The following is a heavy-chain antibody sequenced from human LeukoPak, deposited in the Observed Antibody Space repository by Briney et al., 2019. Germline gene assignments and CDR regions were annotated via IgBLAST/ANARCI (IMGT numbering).Heavy chain of an antibody. CDR1: GYTFTGYY. V-gene: IGHV1-2*02. CDR3: ARGIKDGYNLIGY. Sequence: ASVKVSCKASGYTFTGYYMHWVRQAPGQGLEWMGWINPNSGGTNYAQKFQGRVTMTRDTSISTAYMELSRLRSDDTAVYYCARGIKDGYNLIGYWGQGTLVTVSS. J-gene: IGHJ4*02. CDR2: INPNSGGT. D-gene: IGHD5-12*01.